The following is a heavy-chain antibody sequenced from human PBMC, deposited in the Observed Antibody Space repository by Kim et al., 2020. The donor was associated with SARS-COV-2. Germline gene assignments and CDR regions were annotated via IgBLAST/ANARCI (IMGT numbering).Heavy chain of an antibody. CDR2: ISSSSSTI. Sequence: GGSLRLSCAASGFTFSSYSMNWVRQAPGKGLEWVSYISSSSSTIYYADSVKGRFTISRDNAKNSLYLQMNSLRAEDTAVYYCARVSGATSYYYYGMDVWGQGITVTVSS. D-gene: IGHD1-26*01. V-gene: IGHV3-48*01. CDR3: ARVSGATSYYYYGMDV. CDR1: GFTFSSYS. J-gene: IGHJ6*02.